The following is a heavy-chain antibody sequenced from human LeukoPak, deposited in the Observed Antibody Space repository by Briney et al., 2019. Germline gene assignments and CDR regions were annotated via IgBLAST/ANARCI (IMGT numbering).Heavy chain of an antibody. J-gene: IGHJ3*02. CDR1: RYSIRSDYY. Sequence: SETLSLTCSVSRYSIRSDYYWGWIRQPPGKGLEWIGSIYYSGSTYYNPSLKSRVTISVDTSKNQFSLKLSSVTAADTAVYYCARTVYSSGWHDAFDIWGQGTMVTVSS. CDR2: IYYSGST. D-gene: IGHD6-19*01. CDR3: ARTVYSSGWHDAFDI. V-gene: IGHV4-38-2*02.